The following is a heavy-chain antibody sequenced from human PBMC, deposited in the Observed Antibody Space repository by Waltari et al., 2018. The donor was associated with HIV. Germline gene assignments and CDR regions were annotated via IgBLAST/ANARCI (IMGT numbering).Heavy chain of an antibody. CDR3: ARGFSGSIDY. J-gene: IGHJ4*02. CDR1: GGSISSGSYY. Sequence: QVQLQESGPGLVKPSQTLSLTCTVSGGSISSGSYYWSWIRQPAGKGLEWIGRIYTSGSTNYNPSLKSRVTISVDTSKNQFSLKLSSVTAADTAVYYCARGFSGSIDYWGQGTLVTVSS. CDR2: IYTSGST. V-gene: IGHV4-61*02. D-gene: IGHD1-26*01.